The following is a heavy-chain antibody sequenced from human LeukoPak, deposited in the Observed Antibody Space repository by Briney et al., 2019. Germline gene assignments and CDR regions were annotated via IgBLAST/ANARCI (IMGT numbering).Heavy chain of an antibody. CDR3: AREGEQLGIAYSDY. Sequence: GASVKVSCTASGYTFTSYDINWVRQATGQGLEWMGWMNPNSGNTGYAQKFQGRVTITRNTSISTAYMELSSLRSEDTAVYYCAREGEQLGIAYSDYWGQGTLVTVSS. V-gene: IGHV1-8*03. CDR2: MNPNSGNT. J-gene: IGHJ4*02. D-gene: IGHD6-13*01. CDR1: GYTFTSYD.